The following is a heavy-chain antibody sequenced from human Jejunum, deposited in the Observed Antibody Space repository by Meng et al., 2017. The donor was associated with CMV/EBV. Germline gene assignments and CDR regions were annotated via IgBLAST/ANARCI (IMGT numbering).Heavy chain of an antibody. J-gene: IGHJ4*02. CDR1: GYTFNGYY. D-gene: IGHD6-13*01. CDR2: VNPDSGGT. Sequence: SGYTFNGYYMHWVRQAPGQGLEWMGRVNPDSGGTNYAQKFQGRVTMTRETSISTAYMDLSRLRSDDTAVYYCARADTITAAAYAFDYWGQGTLVTVSS. CDR3: ARADTITAAAYAFDY. V-gene: IGHV1-2*06.